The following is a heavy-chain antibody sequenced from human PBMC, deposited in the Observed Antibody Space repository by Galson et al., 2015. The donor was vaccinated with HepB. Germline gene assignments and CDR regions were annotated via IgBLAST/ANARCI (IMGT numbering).Heavy chain of an antibody. V-gene: IGHV1-18*01. D-gene: IGHD3-22*01. CDR3: ATDSRPDSNLDY. CDR1: GYTFTSYG. Sequence: SVKVSCKASGYTFTSYGISWVRQAPGQGLEWMGWISAYNGNTNYAQKLQGRVTMTTDTSTSTAYMELRSLRSDDTAVYYCATDSRPDSNLDYWGQGTLVTVSS. J-gene: IGHJ4*02. CDR2: ISAYNGNT.